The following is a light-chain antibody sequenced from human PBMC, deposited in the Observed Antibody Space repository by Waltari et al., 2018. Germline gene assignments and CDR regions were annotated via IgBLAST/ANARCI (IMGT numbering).Light chain of an antibody. CDR1: QSIERW. CDR2: KTS. J-gene: IGKJ1*01. CDR3: QEYKTYRT. V-gene: IGKV1-5*03. Sequence: DIQMTQSTSTLSASVGERITITCRASQSIERWLAWYQQKPGKDPKLLIYKTSTLESGVASRFSGSGYGTEFTRAISSLQPDDLATYYCQEYKTYRTFGQGTKVEIK.